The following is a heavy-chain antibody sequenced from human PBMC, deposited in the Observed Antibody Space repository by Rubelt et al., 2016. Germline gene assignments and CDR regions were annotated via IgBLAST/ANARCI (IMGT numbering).Heavy chain of an antibody. D-gene: IGHD3-3*01. CDR1: GGSISSSSYY. CDR2: IYHSGST. V-gene: IGHV4-39*07. J-gene: IGHJ5*02. Sequence: QVQLQESGPGLVKPSETLSLTCTVSGGSISSSSYYWGWLRQPPGKGLEWIGSIYHSGSTYYNQSLKVRFTLSVGTSKNQFSLKLGSVTAADTVVYYCASGPEFWSGYSPGGWFDPWGQGTLVTVSS. CDR3: ASGPEFWSGYSPGGWFDP.